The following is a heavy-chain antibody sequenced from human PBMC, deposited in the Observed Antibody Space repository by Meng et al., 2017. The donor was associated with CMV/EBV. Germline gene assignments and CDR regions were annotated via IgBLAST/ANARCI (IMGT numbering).Heavy chain of an antibody. CDR2: ISSSGSTI. CDR3: ARAGPHLGFDY. Sequence: GSLRLSCAASGFTFSSYEMNWVRQAPGKGLEWVSYISSSGSTIYYADSVKGRFTISRDNAKNSLYLQMNSLRAEDTAVYYCARAGPHLGFDYWGQGTLVTVSS. J-gene: IGHJ4*02. D-gene: IGHD3-16*01. V-gene: IGHV3-48*03. CDR1: GFTFSSYE.